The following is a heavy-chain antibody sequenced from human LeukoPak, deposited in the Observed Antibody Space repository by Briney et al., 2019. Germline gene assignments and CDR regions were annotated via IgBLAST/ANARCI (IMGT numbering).Heavy chain of an antibody. D-gene: IGHD2-2*01. Sequence: PGRSLRLSCAASGFTFSSYAMHWVRQAPGKGLEWVAVVSNDGNDKYYTDSVKGRFTISRDNSKNTLYLQMNSLRVEDTAVYYCAKGVHILVLPAAYYFDYWGQGTLVTVSS. CDR3: AKGVHILVLPAAYYFDY. CDR1: GFTFSSYA. V-gene: IGHV3-30*04. CDR2: VSNDGNDK. J-gene: IGHJ4*02.